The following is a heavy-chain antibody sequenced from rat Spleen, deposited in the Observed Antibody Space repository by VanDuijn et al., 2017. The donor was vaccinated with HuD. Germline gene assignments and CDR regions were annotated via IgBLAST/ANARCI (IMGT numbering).Heavy chain of an antibody. CDR2: ISYEGSST. D-gene: IGHD1-1*01. Sequence: EVQLVESGGGLVQPGRSLKLSCAASGFTLSDYNMAWVRQAPKKGLEWVASISYEGSSTYYGDSVKGRFTISRDNATSTLYLQMNSMMSEDTATSDCEGKGYDSGGFDYWGQGVMFTFSS. CDR3: EGKGYDSGGFDY. CDR1: GFTLSDYN. V-gene: IGHV5-22*01. J-gene: IGHJ2*01.